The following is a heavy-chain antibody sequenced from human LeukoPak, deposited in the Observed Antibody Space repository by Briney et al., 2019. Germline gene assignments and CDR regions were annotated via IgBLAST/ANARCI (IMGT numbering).Heavy chain of an antibody. D-gene: IGHD6-19*01. J-gene: IGHJ4*02. CDR2: IYSGGST. V-gene: IGHV3-66*01. CDR1: GFTFSSYG. CDR3: AREEYSSGWGPFDY. Sequence: PGRSLRLSCAASGFTFSSYGMHWVRQAPGKGLEWVSVIYSGGSTYYADSVKGRFTISRDNSKNTLYLQMNGLRAEDTAVYYCAREEYSSGWGPFDYWGQGTLVTVSS.